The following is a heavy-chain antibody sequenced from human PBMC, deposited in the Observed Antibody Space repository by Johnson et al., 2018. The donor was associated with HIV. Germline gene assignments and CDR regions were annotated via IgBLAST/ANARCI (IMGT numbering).Heavy chain of an antibody. Sequence: VQLVESGGGLVQPGGSLRLSCAVSGFTFSSYWMHWVRQAPGKGLVWVSRVNSDGSSLSYADSVKGRFTISRDNAKNTLYLQMNSLRAEDTAAYYCARELSHDAFDIWGQGTMVTVSS. D-gene: IGHD3-3*02. CDR3: ARELSHDAFDI. J-gene: IGHJ3*02. V-gene: IGHV3-74*01. CDR1: GFTFSSYW. CDR2: VNSDGSSL.